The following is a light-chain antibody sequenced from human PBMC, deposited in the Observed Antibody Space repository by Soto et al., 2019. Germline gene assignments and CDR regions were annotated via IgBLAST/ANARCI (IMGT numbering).Light chain of an antibody. CDR1: QSISSW. J-gene: IGKJ1*01. Sequence: GDRVTITCRASQSISSWLAWYQQKPGKAPKLLIYDASSLESGVPSRFSGSGSGTEFTLTISSLQPDDFATYYCQQYNSYPWTFGQGTKVDIK. CDR2: DAS. V-gene: IGKV1-5*01. CDR3: QQYNSYPWT.